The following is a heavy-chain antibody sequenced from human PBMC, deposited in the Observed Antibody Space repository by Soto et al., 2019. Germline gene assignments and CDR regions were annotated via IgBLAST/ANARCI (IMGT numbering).Heavy chain of an antibody. D-gene: IGHD6-13*01. J-gene: IGHJ4*02. V-gene: IGHV5-51*01. Sequence: GESLKISCQCSGYTFSNFWIAWVRQLPGKGLEYMGIIYPGDSETRYSPSFHGKVTISADRSIGTAYLQWSSLEASDSAFYFCARGPRSSPYFDYWGQGALVTVS. CDR3: ARGPRSSPYFDY. CDR2: IYPGDSET. CDR1: GYTFSNFW.